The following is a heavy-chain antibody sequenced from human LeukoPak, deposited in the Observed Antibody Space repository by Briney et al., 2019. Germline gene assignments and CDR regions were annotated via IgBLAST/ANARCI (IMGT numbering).Heavy chain of an antibody. CDR2: INAGNGNT. J-gene: IGHJ4*02. CDR3: AKESGGPGSSYQAFLDY. Sequence: ASVKVSCKASGYTFISYAMHWVRQAPGQRLEWMGWINAGNGNTKYSQKFQGRVTITRDTSASTAYMELSSLRAEDTAVYFCAKESGGPGSSYQAFLDYWGQGTLVTVSS. CDR1: GYTFISYA. V-gene: IGHV1-3*01. D-gene: IGHD1-26*01.